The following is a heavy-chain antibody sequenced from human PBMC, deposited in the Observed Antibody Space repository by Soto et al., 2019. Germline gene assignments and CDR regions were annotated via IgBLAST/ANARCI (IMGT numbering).Heavy chain of an antibody. CDR2: ISASSSRT. D-gene: IGHD2-15*01. Sequence: GGSLRLSCVASGFTFSSYVMIWVRQAPGKGLEWVSCISASSSRTDYAGSVKGRFTISRDNSRNTLYLQMDSLRAEDTAVYFCAKDGDMMNVIRASYYFDYWSQGTLVTVSS. J-gene: IGHJ4*02. V-gene: IGHV3-23*01. CDR1: GFTFSSYV. CDR3: AKDGDMMNVIRASYYFDY.